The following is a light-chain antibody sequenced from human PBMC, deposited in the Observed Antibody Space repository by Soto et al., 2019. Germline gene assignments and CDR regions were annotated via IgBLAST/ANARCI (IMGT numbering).Light chain of an antibody. CDR1: ESVSDNY. CDR2: GAS. J-gene: IGKJ4*01. V-gene: IGKV3-20*01. Sequence: EIVLTQSPGTLSLSPGERATLSCRASESVSDNYLAWYQQRSGQAPRLVIYGASSRASAVPDRFSGSGSGADFTLTISRLEPEDFAVYYCQQFGSSPLTFGGGTKAEIK. CDR3: QQFGSSPLT.